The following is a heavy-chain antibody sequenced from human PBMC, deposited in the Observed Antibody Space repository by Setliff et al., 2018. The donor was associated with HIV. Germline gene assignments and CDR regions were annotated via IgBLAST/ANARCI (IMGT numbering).Heavy chain of an antibody. CDR2: IFYTGST. Sequence: SETLSLTCTVSGDSMSSHYWTWIRQPPGKGLEWIGYIFYTGSTNYNPSLKSRVTISVDTSKKQFFLKLSSVTAADTAVYYCVRGYCSSTTCYDDYYYMDVWGKGSTVTV. D-gene: IGHD2-2*01. V-gene: IGHV4-59*11. J-gene: IGHJ6*03. CDR1: GDSMSSHY. CDR3: VRGYCSSTTCYDDYYYMDV.